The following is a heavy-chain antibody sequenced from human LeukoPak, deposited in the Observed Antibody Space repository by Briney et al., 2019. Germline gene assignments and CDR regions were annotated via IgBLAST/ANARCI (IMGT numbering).Heavy chain of an antibody. Sequence: PGRSLRLSCAASGFTFSTYAFHWVRQAPGTGLGWVAVISSDGGNKIYADSVKGRFTISRDNSKNTLLLQMNSLRTEDTAVYYCARDPMADFDYWGQGTLVTVSS. CDR3: ARDPMADFDY. V-gene: IGHV3-30*04. CDR1: GFTFSTYA. D-gene: IGHD2-8*01. J-gene: IGHJ4*02. CDR2: ISSDGGNK.